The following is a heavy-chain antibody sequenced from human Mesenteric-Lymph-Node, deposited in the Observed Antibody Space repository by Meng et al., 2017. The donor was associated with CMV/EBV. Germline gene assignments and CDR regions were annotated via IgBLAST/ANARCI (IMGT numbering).Heavy chain of an antibody. CDR3: AKDQYDFWSGFFAH. CDR1: GFTFANYA. J-gene: IGHJ5*02. V-gene: IGHV3-23*01. D-gene: IGHD3-3*01. Sequence: GESLKISCAASGFTFANYAMSWVRQAPGKGLEWVSALSGGGSNTYYADSVKGRFTISSDNSKNTLYLQMSGLRAEDTAVYYCAKDQYDFWSGFFAHWGQGTLVTVSS. CDR2: LSGGGSNT.